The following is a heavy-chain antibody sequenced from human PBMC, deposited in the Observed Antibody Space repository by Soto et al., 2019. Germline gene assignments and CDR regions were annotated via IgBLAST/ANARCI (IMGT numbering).Heavy chain of an antibody. J-gene: IGHJ4*02. Sequence: EVRLLESGGGLVQPGGSLRLSCAASGFTFGTYAMNWVRQAPGKGLEWVSGISGSGASTYYADSVKGRFTISSDNSKNTLYLQMNSLKAEDTAVYYCAKQGAVTGAFDHWGQGTLVTVSS. V-gene: IGHV3-23*01. CDR2: ISGSGAST. D-gene: IGHD4-4*01. CDR3: AKQGAVTGAFDH. CDR1: GFTFGTYA.